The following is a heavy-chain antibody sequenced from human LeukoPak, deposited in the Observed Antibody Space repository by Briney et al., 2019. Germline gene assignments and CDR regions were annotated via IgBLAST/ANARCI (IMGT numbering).Heavy chain of an antibody. CDR3: AKRIGGVNSFDH. D-gene: IGHD3-16*01. CDR1: GFIFSSYA. V-gene: IGHV3-23*01. J-gene: IGHJ4*02. CDR2: ISNGGGST. Sequence: GGSLRLSCAASGFIFSSYAMSWVRQAPGKGLEWLSTISNGGGSTYYSDSVKGRFTISRDNSRNTLYLQMNSLRAEDTAVYYCAKRIGGVNSFDHWGQGTLVTVSS.